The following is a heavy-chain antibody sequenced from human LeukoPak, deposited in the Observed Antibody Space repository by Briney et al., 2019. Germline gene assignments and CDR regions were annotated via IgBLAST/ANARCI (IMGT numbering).Heavy chain of an antibody. Sequence: GGSLRLSCAASGFTFSSYSMNLVRQAPGKGLEWVSSISSSSSYIYYADSVKGRFTISRDNAKNSLYLQMNSLRAEDTAVYYCANQAEILYDAFDIWGQGTMVTVSS. D-gene: IGHD5-24*01. CDR2: ISSSSSYI. J-gene: IGHJ3*02. CDR1: GFTFSSYS. V-gene: IGHV3-21*01. CDR3: ANQAEILYDAFDI.